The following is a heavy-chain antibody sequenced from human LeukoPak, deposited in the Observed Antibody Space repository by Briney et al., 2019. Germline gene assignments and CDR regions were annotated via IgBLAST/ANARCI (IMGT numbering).Heavy chain of an antibody. CDR3: AGGRNYYYYGMDV. D-gene: IGHD1-14*01. CDR2: IKQDGSEK. CDR1: GFTFSSYW. Sequence: PGGSLRLSCAASGFTFSSYWMSLVRQAPGKGLEWVANIKQDGSEKYYVDSVKGRFTISRDNAENSLYLQMNSLRAEDTAVYYCAGGRNYYYYGMDVWGQGTTVTVSS. V-gene: IGHV3-7*01. J-gene: IGHJ6*02.